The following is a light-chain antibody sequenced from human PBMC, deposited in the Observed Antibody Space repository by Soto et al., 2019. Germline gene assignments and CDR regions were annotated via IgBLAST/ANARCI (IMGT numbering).Light chain of an antibody. V-gene: IGKV3-20*01. CDR2: GAS. Sequence: ETVLTQSPGTLSLSPGERATLFCRASQSVSSSYLAWYQQKPGQAPRLLIYGASSRATGIPDRFSGSGSGTDFTLTISRLEPEDFAVYYCQQHGSSPPSWTFGQGTKVVIK. CDR1: QSVSSSY. CDR3: QQHGSSPPSWT. J-gene: IGKJ1*01.